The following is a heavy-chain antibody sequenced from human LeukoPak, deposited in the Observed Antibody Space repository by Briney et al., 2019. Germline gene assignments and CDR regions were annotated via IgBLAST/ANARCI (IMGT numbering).Heavy chain of an antibody. CDR1: GFGFTSYW. J-gene: IGHJ4*02. CDR2: IYPGDSDT. Sequence: GESLHISCQGSGFGFTSYWIGWVRQMPGKGLEWMGIIYPGDSDTRYNPSFQGQVTISVDKSISAAYLQWSSLKASDTAMYYCARHDSCSATSCSLGLWGQGTLVTVSS. CDR3: ARHDSCSATSCSLGL. V-gene: IGHV5-51*01. D-gene: IGHD2-2*01.